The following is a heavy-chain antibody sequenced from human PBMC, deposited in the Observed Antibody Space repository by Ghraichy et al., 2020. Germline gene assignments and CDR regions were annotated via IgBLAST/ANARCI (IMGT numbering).Heavy chain of an antibody. D-gene: IGHD2-2*01. Sequence: SLKISCAASGFTFSSNGMHWVRQAPGKGLEWVAVISYDGSYKFYADSVKGRFTISRDNSKNTLYLQMNSLRAEDTALYYCAKDLTSSLDYWGQGTLVTVSS. J-gene: IGHJ4*02. V-gene: IGHV3-30*18. CDR1: GFTFSSNG. CDR2: ISYDGSYK. CDR3: AKDLTSSLDY.